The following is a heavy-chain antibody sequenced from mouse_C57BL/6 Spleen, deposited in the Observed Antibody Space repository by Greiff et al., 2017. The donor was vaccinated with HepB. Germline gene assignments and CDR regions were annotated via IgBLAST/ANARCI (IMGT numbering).Heavy chain of an antibody. CDR2: ILPGSGST. CDR1: GYTFTGYW. V-gene: IGHV1-9*01. Sequence: VQLQQSGAELMKPGASVKLSCKATGYTFTGYWIEWVKQRPGHGLEWIGEILPGSGSTNYKEKFKGKATFTADTSSNTAYMQLSSLTTEDSAIYYCAIPYYYGSRDWFAYWGQGTLVTVSA. CDR3: AIPYYYGSRDWFAY. J-gene: IGHJ3*01. D-gene: IGHD1-1*01.